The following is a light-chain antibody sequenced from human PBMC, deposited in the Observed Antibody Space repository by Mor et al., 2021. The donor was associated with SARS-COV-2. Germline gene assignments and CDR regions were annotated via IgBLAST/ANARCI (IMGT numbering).Light chain of an antibody. J-gene: IGKJ2*01. CDR2: AAS. V-gene: IGKV1-17*01. Sequence: KRLIYAASSLQSGVPSRFSGSGSGTEFTLTISSLQPEDFANYYCLQHNSYPYTFGQGTKLEIK. CDR3: LQHNSYPYT.